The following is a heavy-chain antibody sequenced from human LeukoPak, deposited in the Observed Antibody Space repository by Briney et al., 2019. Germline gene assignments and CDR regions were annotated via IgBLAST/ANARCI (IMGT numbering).Heavy chain of an antibody. Sequence: GGSLRLSCAASGFTFSSYWMHWVRQAPGKGLVWVSRINSDGSSTSYADSAKGRFTISRDNAKNTLYLQMNSLRAEDTAVYYCARGYYYGSGSYTPFDYWGQGTLVTVSS. CDR2: INSDGSST. J-gene: IGHJ4*02. V-gene: IGHV3-74*01. D-gene: IGHD3-10*01. CDR3: ARGYYYGSGSYTPFDY. CDR1: GFTFSSYW.